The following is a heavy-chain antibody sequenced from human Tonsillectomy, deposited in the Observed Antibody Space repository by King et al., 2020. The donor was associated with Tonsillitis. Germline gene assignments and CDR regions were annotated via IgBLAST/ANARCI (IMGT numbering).Heavy chain of an antibody. CDR3: ARGEDGSGWYGGLPFDY. D-gene: IGHD6-19*01. J-gene: IGHJ4*02. CDR2: ISSSSSTT. V-gene: IGHV3-48*01. CDR1: GFTFSYYS. Sequence: QLVQSGGGLVQPGGSLRLSCAASGFTFSYYSMNWVRQAPGKGLEWLSYISSSSSTTYYADSVKGRFTISRDNAKNSLYLQMNSLRAEDTAVYYCARGEDGSGWYGGLPFDYWGQGTLVTVSS.